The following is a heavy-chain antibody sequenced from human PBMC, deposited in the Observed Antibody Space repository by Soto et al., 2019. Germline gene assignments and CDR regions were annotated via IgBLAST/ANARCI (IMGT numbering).Heavy chain of an antibody. CDR2: ITSSGSTT. V-gene: IGHV3-11*01. CDR1: GFTFSDYY. CDR3: ARERYSYGPYYFDY. J-gene: IGHJ4*02. Sequence: VGSLRLSCAASGFTFSDYYMSWIRQAPGEGLEWVSSITSSGSTTYYTDSVKGRFTISRDNAKNSLYLQMNSLRAEDTAVYYCARERYSYGPYYFDYWGQGTLVTVSS. D-gene: IGHD5-18*01.